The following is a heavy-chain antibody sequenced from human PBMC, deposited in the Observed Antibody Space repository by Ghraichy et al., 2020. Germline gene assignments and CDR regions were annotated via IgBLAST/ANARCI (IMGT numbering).Heavy chain of an antibody. CDR3: AREGGNYCSGGSCSRDFDY. V-gene: IGHV3-74*01. CDR1: GFTFSSYW. J-gene: IGHJ4*02. Sequence: GGSLRLSCAASGFTFSSYWMHWVRQAPGKGLVWVSRINTDGSSTTYADSVKGRFTISRDNAKNTLFLQMNSLRAEDTAVYYCAREGGNYCSGGSCSRDFDYWGQGTLVTVSS. CDR2: INTDGSST. D-gene: IGHD2-15*01.